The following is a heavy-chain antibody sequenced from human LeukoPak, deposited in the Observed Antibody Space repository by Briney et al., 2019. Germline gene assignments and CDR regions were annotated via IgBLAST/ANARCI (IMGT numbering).Heavy chain of an antibody. CDR2: ISGSGIST. Sequence: GGSLRLSCAASGFTFSSYAMSWVRQAPGKGLERVSAISGSGISTHYADSVKGRLTISRDNSKNTLYLQMNSLRAEDTAIYYCAKRASFCSGGSCYSYAFDYWGQGTLVTVSS. D-gene: IGHD2-15*01. V-gene: IGHV3-23*01. J-gene: IGHJ4*02. CDR1: GFTFSSYA. CDR3: AKRASFCSGGSCYSYAFDY.